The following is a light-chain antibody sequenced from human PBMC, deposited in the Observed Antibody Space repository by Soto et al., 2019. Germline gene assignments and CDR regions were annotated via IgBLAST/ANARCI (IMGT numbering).Light chain of an antibody. V-gene: IGKV4-1*01. J-gene: IGKJ1*01. CDR3: QQYYNTPWT. Sequence: DIVMTQSPDSLLVSLGERATTNCKSSQSVLYTSNNKNYLAWYQQKPGQPPKVLIYWASTRESGVPDRFSGSGSGTDFTLTISSLQAEDAAVYYCQQYYNTPWTFGQGTKVEIK. CDR2: WAS. CDR1: QSVLYTSNNKNY.